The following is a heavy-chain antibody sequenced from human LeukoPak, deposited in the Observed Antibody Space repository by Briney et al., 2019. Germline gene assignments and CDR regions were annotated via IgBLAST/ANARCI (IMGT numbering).Heavy chain of an antibody. CDR3: AKGVRLSSNYYMDV. CDR2: ITGGGDDT. V-gene: IGHV3-23*01. J-gene: IGHJ6*03. Sequence: GGSLRLSCAASGFMFNNYAMSWVRQAPGKDLEWVSTITGGGDDTYSADSVKGRFTISRDNSKNTLSLQMHSLGVEDTAVYYCAKGVRLSSNYYMDVWGKGTTVTVSS. D-gene: IGHD5/OR15-5a*01. CDR1: GFMFNNYA.